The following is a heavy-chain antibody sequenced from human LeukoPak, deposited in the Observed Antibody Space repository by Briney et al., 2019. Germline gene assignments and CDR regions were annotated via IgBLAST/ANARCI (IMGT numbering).Heavy chain of an antibody. V-gene: IGHV3-48*03. D-gene: IGHD3-22*01. CDR1: GFIFNSYE. Sequence: GGSLRLSCAVSGFIFNSYEMNWVRQAAGKGLEWVSYISMSGSTTHYADSVKGRFTISRDNAKNSLYLQMNSLRAEDTAVYYCARDGPVPHYYDSSGSIDYWGQGTLVTVSS. CDR2: ISMSGSTT. CDR3: ARDGPVPHYYDSSGSIDY. J-gene: IGHJ4*02.